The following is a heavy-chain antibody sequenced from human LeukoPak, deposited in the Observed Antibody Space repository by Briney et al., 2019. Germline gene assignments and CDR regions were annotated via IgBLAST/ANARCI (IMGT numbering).Heavy chain of an antibody. D-gene: IGHD4-17*01. CDR2: IYYSGST. Sequence: SETLSLTCTVSGGSISSYYWSWIRQPPGKGLEWIGYIYYSGSTNYNPSLESRVTISVDTSKNQFSLKLSSVTAADTAVYYCARGLGYGEYLVPFDIWGQGTLVTVSS. CDR3: ARGLGYGEYLVPFDI. V-gene: IGHV4-59*01. J-gene: IGHJ3*02. CDR1: GGSISSYY.